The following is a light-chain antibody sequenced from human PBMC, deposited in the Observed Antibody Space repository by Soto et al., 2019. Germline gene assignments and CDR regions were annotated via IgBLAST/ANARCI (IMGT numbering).Light chain of an antibody. Sequence: QSVLTQPPSVSAASGQTVTISCSGSSSNIGNHYVSWYQQLPGTAPKLLIYDNDKRPSGIPDRFSGSKSGTSATLGITGLQTGDEADYYCGTWDSSLSAVVFGGGTKVTVL. J-gene: IGLJ2*01. V-gene: IGLV1-51*01. CDR3: GTWDSSLSAVV. CDR2: DND. CDR1: SSNIGNHY.